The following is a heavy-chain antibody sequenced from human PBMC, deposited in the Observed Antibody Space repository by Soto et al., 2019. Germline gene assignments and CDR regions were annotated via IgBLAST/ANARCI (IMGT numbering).Heavy chain of an antibody. CDR3: ARGRGYWYGDSDY. J-gene: IGHJ4*02. CDR2: IRSSSAS. CDR1: VLPFSSYS. V-gene: IGHV3-48*02. Sequence: PGGSRRLSVAASVLPFSSYSMNWVRQAPGRGLEGVSYIRSSSASDYGGSVKGRFTISRDNAKNSLSLQMNSLRDQVLAVDYCARGRGYWYGDSDYWGQGNLVIASS. D-gene: IGHD5-18*01.